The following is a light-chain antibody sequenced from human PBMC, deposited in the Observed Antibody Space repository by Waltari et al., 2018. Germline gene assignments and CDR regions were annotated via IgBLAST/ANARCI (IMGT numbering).Light chain of an antibody. CDR2: GAS. Sequence: EIVMTQSPATLSLSPGERATLSCRASQSVRSSLAWYQQQPGQPPRLLIYGASNRAAGIPDRFSGSGCGTEFTLTISSLEPEDVAIYYCQQNGDWWTFGQGTKVEIK. CDR1: QSVRSS. CDR3: QQNGDWWT. J-gene: IGKJ1*01. V-gene: IGKV3D-15*01.